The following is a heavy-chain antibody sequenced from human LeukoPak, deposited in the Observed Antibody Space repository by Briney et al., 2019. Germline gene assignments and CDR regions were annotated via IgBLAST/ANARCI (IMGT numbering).Heavy chain of an antibody. J-gene: IGHJ3*02. CDR1: GFTFSSYA. CDR3: AKARLYYYDSSGYYSLFGAFDI. V-gene: IGHV3-23*01. Sequence: GGSLRLSCAASGFTFSSYAMSWVRQAPGKGLEWVSAISGSGGSTYYADSVKGRFTISRDNSKNTLYLQMNSLRAEDTAVYYCAKARLYYYDSSGYYSLFGAFDIWGQGTMVTVSS. CDR2: ISGSGGST. D-gene: IGHD3-22*01.